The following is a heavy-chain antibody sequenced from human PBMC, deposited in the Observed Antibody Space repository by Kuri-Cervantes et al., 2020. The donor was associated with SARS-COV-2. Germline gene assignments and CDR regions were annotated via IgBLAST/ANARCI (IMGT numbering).Heavy chain of an antibody. CDR1: GFTFDDYA. CDR2: ISWNSGSI. J-gene: IGHJ4*02. Sequence: SLKSSCAASGFTFDDYAMHWVRQAPGKGLEWVSGISWNSGSIGYADSVKGRFTISRDNAKNSLYLQMNSLRAEDTALYYCAKDIDTASVVVPAAINFDYWGQGTLVTVSS. D-gene: IGHD2-2*02. V-gene: IGHV3-9*01. CDR3: AKDIDTASVVVPAAINFDY.